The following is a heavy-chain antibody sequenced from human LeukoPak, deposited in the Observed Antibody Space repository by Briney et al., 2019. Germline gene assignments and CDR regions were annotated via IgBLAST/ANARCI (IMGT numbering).Heavy chain of an antibody. V-gene: IGHV3-30*04. J-gene: IGHJ4*02. CDR1: GFTFSSYA. CDR2: ISYDGSNK. CDR3: ARSIVGATTGIDY. D-gene: IGHD1-26*01. Sequence: GGSLRLSCAASGFTFSSYAMHWVRQAPGKGLEWVAVISYDGSNKYYADSVKGRFTISRDNSKNTLYLQMNSLRAEDTAVYYCARSIVGATTGIDYWGQGTLVTVSS.